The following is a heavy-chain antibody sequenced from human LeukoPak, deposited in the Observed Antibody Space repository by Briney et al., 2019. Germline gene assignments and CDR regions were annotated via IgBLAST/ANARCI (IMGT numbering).Heavy chain of an antibody. J-gene: IGHJ2*01. Sequence: ASETLSLTCAVYGGSFSGYYWSWIRQPPGKGLEWIGEINHSGSTNYNPSLKSRVTISVDTSKNQFSLKLSSVTAADTAVYHCARDPSYYYDISGYPKVGWYFDLWGRGTLVTVSS. CDR2: INHSGST. CDR1: GGSFSGYY. CDR3: ARDPSYYYDISGYPKVGWYFDL. D-gene: IGHD3-22*01. V-gene: IGHV4-34*01.